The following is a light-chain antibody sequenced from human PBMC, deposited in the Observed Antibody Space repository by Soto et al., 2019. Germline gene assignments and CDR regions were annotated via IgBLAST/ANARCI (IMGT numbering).Light chain of an antibody. Sequence: QSALTQSPSASGSPGQSVTISCTGTSSDVGNYKYVSWYQQHPGKAPKLMIYEVSKRPSGVPDRFSGAKSGNTASLTVSGLQVVDEADYYCNACASSNVLVFGGGTNLTVL. CDR2: EVS. V-gene: IGLV2-8*01. CDR3: NACASSNVLV. J-gene: IGLJ2*01. CDR1: SSDVGNYKY.